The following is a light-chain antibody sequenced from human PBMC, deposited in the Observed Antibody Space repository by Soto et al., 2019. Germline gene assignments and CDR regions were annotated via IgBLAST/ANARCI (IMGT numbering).Light chain of an antibody. CDR3: QTWGNGIRI. CDR2: LNSDGSH. V-gene: IGLV4-69*01. Sequence: QPVLTQSPSASASPGASVKLTCTLSRGHSSYAIAWYQQQAEKGPRYLMKLNSDGSHNKGDGIPDRFSGSSSGAERYLTISSLQSEDEADYYCQTWGNGIRIFGGGTKLTVL. CDR1: RGHSSYA. J-gene: IGLJ2*01.